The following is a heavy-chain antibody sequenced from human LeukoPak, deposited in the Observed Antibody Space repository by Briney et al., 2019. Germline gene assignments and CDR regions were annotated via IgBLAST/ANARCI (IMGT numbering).Heavy chain of an antibody. CDR3: AGPTIAAAGTGPDY. J-gene: IGHJ4*02. CDR1: GGSFSGYY. D-gene: IGHD6-13*01. CDR2: INHSGST. Sequence: SETLSLTCAVYGGSFSGYYWSWIRQPPGKGLEWLGEINHSGSTNYNPSLKSRVTISVDTSKNQFSLKLSSVTAADTAVYYCAGPTIAAAGTGPDYWGQGTLVTVSS. V-gene: IGHV4-34*01.